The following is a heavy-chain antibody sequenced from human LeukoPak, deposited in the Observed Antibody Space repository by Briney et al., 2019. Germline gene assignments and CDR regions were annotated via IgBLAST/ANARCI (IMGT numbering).Heavy chain of an antibody. CDR3: ARDTDIAAAGKMDLGYGY. CDR2: IETNTGNP. Sequence: ASVKVSCKASGYILSIYAMIWVRQAPGQGLELMGWIETNTGNPTYAQGFTGRFVFSLDTTVSTAYLQISSLKAEDTAVYYCARDTDIAAAGKMDLGYGYWGQGTLVTVSS. J-gene: IGHJ4*02. D-gene: IGHD6-13*01. CDR1: GYILSIYA. V-gene: IGHV7-4-1*02.